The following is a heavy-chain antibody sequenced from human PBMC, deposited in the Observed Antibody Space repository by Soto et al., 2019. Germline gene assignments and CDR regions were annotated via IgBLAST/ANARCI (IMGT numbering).Heavy chain of an antibody. V-gene: IGHV3-30*18. J-gene: IGHJ4*02. CDR3: AKHARVAVAGYFDY. D-gene: IGHD6-19*01. CDR1: GFTFSSYG. Sequence: QVQLVESGGGVVQPGRSLRLSCAASGFTFSSYGMHWVRQAPGKGLEWVAVISYDGSNNYYSDSVKGRFTISRDNSKNTLYLQMNSLRAEDTAVYYCAKHARVAVAGYFDYWGQGTLVTVSS. CDR2: ISYDGSNN.